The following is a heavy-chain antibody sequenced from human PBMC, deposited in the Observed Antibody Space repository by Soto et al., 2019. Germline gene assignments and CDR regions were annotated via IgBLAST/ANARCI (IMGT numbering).Heavy chain of an antibody. Sequence: SVKVSCKASGGTVSSYAISCVRRAPGQVLEWMGGIIPIFGTANYAQKFQGRVTITADESTSTAYMELSSLRSEDTAVYYCARGGGGYCSGGSCRVDTAMVRFNVWGQGTTVTVSS. CDR2: IIPIFGTA. CDR1: GGTVSSYA. V-gene: IGHV1-69*13. D-gene: IGHD2-15*01. CDR3: ARGGGGYCSGGSCRVDTAMVRFNV. J-gene: IGHJ6*02.